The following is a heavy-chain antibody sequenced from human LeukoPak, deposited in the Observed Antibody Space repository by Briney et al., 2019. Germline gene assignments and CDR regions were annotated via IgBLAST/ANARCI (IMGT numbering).Heavy chain of an antibody. V-gene: IGHV4-4*07. Sequence: PSETLSLTCTVSGGSISSYYWSWIRQPAGKGLEWIGRIYTSGSTNYNPSLKSRVTISVDTSKNQFSLKLSSVAAADTAVYYCARAVAVAGNNYYYGMDVWGQGTTVTVSS. CDR2: IYTSGST. CDR3: ARAVAVAGNNYYYGMDV. D-gene: IGHD6-19*01. CDR1: GGSISSYY. J-gene: IGHJ6*02.